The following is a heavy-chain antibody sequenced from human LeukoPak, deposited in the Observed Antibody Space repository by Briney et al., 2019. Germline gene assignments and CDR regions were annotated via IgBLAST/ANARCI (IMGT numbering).Heavy chain of an antibody. CDR3: SIFDDYGDY. CDR1: GGTFSSYA. Sequence: SVKVSCKASGGTFSSYAISWVRQAPGQGLEWMGGIIPIFGTGNYAQKFQGRVTITADESTSTAYVELSSLRSEDTAVYYCSIFDDYGDYWGQGTLVTVSS. V-gene: IGHV1-69*13. J-gene: IGHJ4*02. CDR2: IIPIFGTG.